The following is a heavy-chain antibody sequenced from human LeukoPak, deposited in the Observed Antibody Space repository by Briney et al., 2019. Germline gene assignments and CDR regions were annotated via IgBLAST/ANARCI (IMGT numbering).Heavy chain of an antibody. CDR3: ARPRELVPYYFDY. CDR1: GYSFTSYW. Sequence: GESLKISCEVSGYSFTSYWIVWVRQMSGKGLEWMGIIYPGDSDTRYSPSFQGQVTISADKSISTAYLQWSSLKASDTAMYYCARPRELVPYYFDYWGQGTLVTVSS. V-gene: IGHV5-51*01. J-gene: IGHJ4*02. D-gene: IGHD6-6*01. CDR2: IYPGDSDT.